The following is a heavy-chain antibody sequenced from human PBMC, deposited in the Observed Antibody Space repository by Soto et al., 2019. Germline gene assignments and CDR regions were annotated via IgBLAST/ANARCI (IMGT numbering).Heavy chain of an antibody. CDR1: GDSVSSNSAA. CDR3: ARSSVVVTAILDWFDP. CDR2: TYYRSKWYN. D-gene: IGHD2-21*02. J-gene: IGHJ5*02. V-gene: IGHV6-1*01. Sequence: SQTLSLTCVISGDSVSSNSAAWNWIRQSPSRGLEWLGRTYYRSKWYNDYAVSVKSRITINPDTSKNQFSLQLNSVTPEDTAVYYCARSSVVVTAILDWFDPWGQGTLVTVSS.